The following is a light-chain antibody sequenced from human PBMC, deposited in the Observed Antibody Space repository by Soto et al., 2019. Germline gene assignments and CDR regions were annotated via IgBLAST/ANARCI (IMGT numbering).Light chain of an antibody. CDR2: SAS. CDR3: QESFSTPPA. V-gene: IGKV1-39*01. CDR1: QTIGQY. J-gene: IGKJ4*01. Sequence: DIRMTQSPSSLSASVGDTVTMTSRAGQTIGQYDSWYRQKPGKAPDILIYSASTLHSGVPSRFRGSGSETVFTLTISGLQPEDFGTYYCQESFSTPPAFGGGTKVDIK.